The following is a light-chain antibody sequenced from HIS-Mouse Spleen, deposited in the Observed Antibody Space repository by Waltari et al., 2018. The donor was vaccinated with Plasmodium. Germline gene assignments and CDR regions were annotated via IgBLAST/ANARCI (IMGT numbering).Light chain of an antibody. V-gene: IGLV3-1*01. CDR2: QDS. CDR1: KLGDKY. CDR3: QAWDSSTAWV. Sequence: SYELTQPPSVSVPPGQTASITCPGDKLGDKYACWYQQKPGQSPVLVIYQDSKRPSGIPERFSGSNSGNTATLTISGTQAMDEADYYCQAWDSSTAWVFGGGTKLTVL. J-gene: IGLJ2*01.